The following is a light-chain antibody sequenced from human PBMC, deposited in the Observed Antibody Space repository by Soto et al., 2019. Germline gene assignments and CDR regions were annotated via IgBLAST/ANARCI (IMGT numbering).Light chain of an antibody. Sequence: QSVLTQPPSASGTPGPRVTISCSGSSSNIGCNYVYWYQQLPGPAPKLLIYSNNQRPSGVPDRFCGSESGTSASLALSVLRSEYEDDYYCSAWDDSLGGVVFGGGTKLTVL. V-gene: IGLV1-47*02. CDR2: SNN. J-gene: IGLJ2*01. CDR3: SAWDDSLGGVV. CDR1: SSNIGCNY.